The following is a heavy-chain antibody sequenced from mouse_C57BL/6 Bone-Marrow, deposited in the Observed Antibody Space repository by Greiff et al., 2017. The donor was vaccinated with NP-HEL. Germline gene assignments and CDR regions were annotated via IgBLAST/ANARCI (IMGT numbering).Heavy chain of an antibody. CDR2: INPGSGGT. J-gene: IGHJ2*01. V-gene: IGHV1-54*01. Sequence: QVQLKESGAELVRPGTSVKVSCKASGYAFTNYLIEWVKQRPGQGLEWIGVINPGSGGTNYNEKFKGKATLTADKSSSTAYMQLSSLTSEDSAVYFCARGYYGSSNYFDYWGQGTTLTVSS. D-gene: IGHD1-1*01. CDR1: GYAFTNYL. CDR3: ARGYYGSSNYFDY.